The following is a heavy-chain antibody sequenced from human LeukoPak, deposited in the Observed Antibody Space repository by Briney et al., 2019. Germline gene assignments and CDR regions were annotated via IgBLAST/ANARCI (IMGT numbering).Heavy chain of an antibody. J-gene: IGHJ4*02. Sequence: GGSLRLSCAASGFTFSSYAMSWVRQAPGKGLEWVSAISGSGGSTYYADSAKGRFTISRDNSKNTLYLQMNSLRAEDTAVYYCAKKRGSYNSPSPYYFDYWGQGTLVTVSS. D-gene: IGHD1-26*01. CDR3: AKKRGSYNSPSPYYFDY. CDR2: ISGSGGST. CDR1: GFTFSSYA. V-gene: IGHV3-23*01.